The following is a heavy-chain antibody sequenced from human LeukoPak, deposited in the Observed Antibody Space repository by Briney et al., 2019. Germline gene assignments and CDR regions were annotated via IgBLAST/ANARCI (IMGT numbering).Heavy chain of an antibody. CDR2: IYPGDSDT. J-gene: IGHJ5*02. CDR1: GCIFNSYW. Sequence: GEALQISCRGSGCIFNSYWIGWVRQLTGKGLEWMGIIYPGDSDTRYSPSFQGQVTISADKSISTAYLQWSSLKASDTAMYYCARKPYCSSTSCYGVYWFDPWGQGTLVTVSS. CDR3: ARKPYCSSTSCYGVYWFDP. V-gene: IGHV5-51*01. D-gene: IGHD2-2*01.